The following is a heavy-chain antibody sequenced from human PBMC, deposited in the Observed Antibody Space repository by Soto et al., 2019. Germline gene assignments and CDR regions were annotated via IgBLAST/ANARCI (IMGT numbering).Heavy chain of an antibody. J-gene: IGHJ5*02. D-gene: IGHD1-26*01. CDR2: ISSGGSYI. CDR3: TRDQGGSYHSWFDP. V-gene: IGHV3-21*01. CDR1: FTFSMYS. Sequence: EVQVVESGGGLVQPGGSLRLSCSFTFSMYSMSWVRQAPGKGLEWVASISSGGSYIKYADSVKGRFTNSRDNAKNSVSLQMNSLRVDDTAVYFCTRDQGGSYHSWFDPWGQGTLVTVSS.